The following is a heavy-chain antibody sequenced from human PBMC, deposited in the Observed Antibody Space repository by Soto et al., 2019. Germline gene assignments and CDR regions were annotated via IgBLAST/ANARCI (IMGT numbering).Heavy chain of an antibody. CDR1: GFTFSNAW. D-gene: IGHD2-21*01. J-gene: IGHJ4*02. Sequence: GGSLRLSCAASGFTFSNAWMSWVRQAPGKGLEWVGRIKGEADGGTTDYAAPVKGRITISRDHSKDTLYLQMNSLKTEDTAVYYCTTGLSDGYYNFDYWGQGTPVTVSS. V-gene: IGHV3-15*01. CDR2: IKGEADGGTT. CDR3: TTGLSDGYYNFDY.